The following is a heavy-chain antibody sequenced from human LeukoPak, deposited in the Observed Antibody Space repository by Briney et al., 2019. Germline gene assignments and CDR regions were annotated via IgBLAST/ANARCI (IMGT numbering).Heavy chain of an antibody. D-gene: IGHD3-10*01. Sequence: PGGSLRLSCAASGFTFSSYAMSWVRQAPGKGLEWVSVISGPGYTTYYADSVKGRLTISRDNSNNMLYLQLNSLRAEDTAVYYCAKAYYYGSGSFYIGLDYWGHGTLVTVSS. CDR1: GFTFSSYA. CDR3: AKAYYYGSGSFYIGLDY. CDR2: ISGPGYTT. J-gene: IGHJ4*01. V-gene: IGHV3-23*01.